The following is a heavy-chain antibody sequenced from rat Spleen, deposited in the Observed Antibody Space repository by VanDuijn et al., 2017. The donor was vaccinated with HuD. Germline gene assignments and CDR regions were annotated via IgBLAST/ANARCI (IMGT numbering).Heavy chain of an antibody. CDR1: GFTFSDYY. CDR2: ISYDGSST. CDR3: ARKTNWELNFDH. V-gene: IGHV5-7*01. Sequence: EVQLVESDGGLVQPGRSLKLSCAASGFTFSDYYMAWVRQAPTKGLEWVATISYDGSSTYYRDSVKGRFTISRDNAKSTLYLQMDSLRSEDTATYYCARKTNWELNFDHWGRGVMVTVSS. D-gene: IGHD5-1*01. J-gene: IGHJ2*01.